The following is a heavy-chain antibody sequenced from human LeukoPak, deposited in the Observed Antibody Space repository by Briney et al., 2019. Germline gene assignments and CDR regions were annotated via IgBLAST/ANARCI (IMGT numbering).Heavy chain of an antibody. J-gene: IGHJ3*02. D-gene: IGHD1-26*01. CDR3: ATNRAGTYDRPFDI. CDR1: GGSISSSSYY. Sequence: SEALSLTCTVSGGSISSSSYYWGWIRQPPGKGLEWIGSIYYSGSTYYNPSLKSRVTISVDTSKNQFSLELSSVTATDTAVYFCATNRAGTYDRPFDIRGQGTMVTVSS. CDR2: IYYSGST. V-gene: IGHV4-39*07.